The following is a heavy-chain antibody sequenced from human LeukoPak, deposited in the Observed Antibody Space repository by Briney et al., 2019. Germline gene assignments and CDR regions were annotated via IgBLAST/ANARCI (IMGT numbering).Heavy chain of an antibody. CDR2: IYHSGST. V-gene: IGHV4-30-2*01. CDR1: GGSISSGGYS. CDR3: ARSYSNYSPFDY. J-gene: IGHJ4*02. Sequence: SETLSLTRAVSGGSISSGGYSWSWIRQPPGKGLEWIGYIYHSGSTYYNPSLKSRVTISVDRSKNQFSLKLSSVTAADTAVYYCARSYSNYSPFDYWGQGTLVTVSS. D-gene: IGHD4-11*01.